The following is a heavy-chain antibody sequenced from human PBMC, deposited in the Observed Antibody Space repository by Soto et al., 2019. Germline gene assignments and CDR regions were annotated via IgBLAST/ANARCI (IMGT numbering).Heavy chain of an antibody. CDR2: ISGSGGST. CDR3: VRVPASGMDV. D-gene: IGHD2-2*01. J-gene: IGHJ6*02. Sequence: GGSLRLSCAASGFTFSSYAMSWVRQAPGKGLEWVSAISGSGGSTYYADSVKGRFTISRDNSKNTLYLQMNSLRAEDTAVYYRVRVPASGMDVWGQGTTVTVSS. V-gene: IGHV3-23*01. CDR1: GFTFSSYA.